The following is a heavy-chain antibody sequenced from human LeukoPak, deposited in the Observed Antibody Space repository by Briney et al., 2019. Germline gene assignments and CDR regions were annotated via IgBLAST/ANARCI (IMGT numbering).Heavy chain of an antibody. J-gene: IGHJ3*02. Sequence: SETLSPTCTVSGGSISSYYWSWIRQPPGKGLEWIGYIYYSGSTNYNPSLKSRVTISVDTSKNQFSLKLSSVTAADTAVYYCAGDYGDYGVHDAFDIWGQGTMVTVSS. V-gene: IGHV4-59*01. CDR2: IYYSGST. CDR3: AGDYGDYGVHDAFDI. CDR1: GGSISSYY. D-gene: IGHD4-17*01.